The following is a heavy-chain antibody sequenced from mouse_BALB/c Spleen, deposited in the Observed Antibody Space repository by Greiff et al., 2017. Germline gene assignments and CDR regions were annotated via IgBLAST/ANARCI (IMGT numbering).Heavy chain of an antibody. Sequence: QVQLQQSGAELMKPGASVKISCKATGYTFSSYWIEWVKQRPGHGLEWIGEILPGSGSTNYNEKFKGKATFTADTSSNTAYMQLSSLTSEDSAVYFCARSATMIPWAYWGQGTSVTVSS. D-gene: IGHD2-4*01. V-gene: IGHV1-9*01. CDR2: ILPGSGST. J-gene: IGHJ4*01. CDR1: GYTFSSYW. CDR3: ARSATMIPWAY.